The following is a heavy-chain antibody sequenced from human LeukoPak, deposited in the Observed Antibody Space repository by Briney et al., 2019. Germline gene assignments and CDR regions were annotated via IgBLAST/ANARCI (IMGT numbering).Heavy chain of an antibody. J-gene: IGHJ4*02. D-gene: IGHD3-10*01. CDR2: ITSSGDIK. Sequence: GGSLRLSCATSGFTFTTYEMNWVRQAPGKGLEWVSYITSSGDIKTYAGPVKGRLTMSRDDAKNSVYLQMNSLRPEDTAVYYCARDIYGDEDFDYWGQGTLVSVSS. CDR1: GFTFTTYE. V-gene: IGHV3-48*03. CDR3: ARDIYGDEDFDY.